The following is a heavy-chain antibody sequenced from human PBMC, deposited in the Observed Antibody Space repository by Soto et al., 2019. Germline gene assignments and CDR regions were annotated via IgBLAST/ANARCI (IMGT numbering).Heavy chain of an antibody. Sequence: PGGSLRLSCAASGFTFSSYGMHWVRQAPGKGLEWVAVISYDGSNKYYADSVKGRFTISRDNSKNTLYLQMNSLRAEDTAVYYRAKENYDILTGYYSGWGQGTLVTVSS. V-gene: IGHV3-30*18. D-gene: IGHD3-9*01. CDR1: GFTFSSYG. J-gene: IGHJ4*02. CDR3: AKENYDILTGYYSG. CDR2: ISYDGSNK.